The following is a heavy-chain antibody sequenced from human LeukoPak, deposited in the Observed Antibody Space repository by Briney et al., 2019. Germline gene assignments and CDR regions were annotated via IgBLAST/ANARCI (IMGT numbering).Heavy chain of an antibody. CDR1: GGSINSGGLH. J-gene: IGHJ4*02. CDR2: IYYTGST. D-gene: IGHD6-19*01. Sequence: PSETLSLTCTVSGGSINSGGLHWSWIRQHPGKGLEWIGYIYYTGSTYYNPSLRSRVTISVDTSKNQFSLRLSSVTAADTAVYYCTCHSGWSGPSEWGQGTLVIVSS. V-gene: IGHV4-31*03. CDR3: TCHSGWSGPSE.